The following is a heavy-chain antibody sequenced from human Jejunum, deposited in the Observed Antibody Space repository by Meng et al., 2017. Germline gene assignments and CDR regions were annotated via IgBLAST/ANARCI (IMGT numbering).Heavy chain of an antibody. CDR2: ITVGNGNT. CDR1: GYTLTNYA. D-gene: IGHD4-17*01. Sequence: QVELVQLWVEWKKPGASVTVSCKASGYTLTNYAIHWVRQAPGQRLEWMGWITVGNGNTKYSQKFQGRVTITRGTSASTAYMELSSLTSEDTAVYYCAGDNGDSGIFDYWGQGTLVTVSS. J-gene: IGHJ4*02. V-gene: IGHV1-3*01. CDR3: AGDNGDSGIFDY.